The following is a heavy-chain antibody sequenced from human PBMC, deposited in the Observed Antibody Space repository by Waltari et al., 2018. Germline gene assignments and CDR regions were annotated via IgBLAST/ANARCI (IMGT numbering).Heavy chain of an antibody. V-gene: IGHV2-5*01. D-gene: IGHD3-22*01. CDR3: AHRRRNYDCSGYQNYYFDY. J-gene: IGHJ4*02. CDR1: GFSLSTSGVG. Sequence: QITLKESGPTLVKPTQTLTLTCTFSGFSLSTSGVGVGWIRQPPGKALEWLALIYWNDDERYSPSLRNRLTITKDTSKNQVVLTMTNMNPVDTATYYCAHRRRNYDCSGYQNYYFDYWGQGTLVTVSS. CDR2: IYWNDDE.